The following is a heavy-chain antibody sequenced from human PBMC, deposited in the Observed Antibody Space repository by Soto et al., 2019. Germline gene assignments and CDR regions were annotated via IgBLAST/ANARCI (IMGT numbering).Heavy chain of an antibody. D-gene: IGHD6-19*01. V-gene: IGHV1-69*01. J-gene: IGHJ5*02. CDR3: ARGSSGWFTNWFDP. Sequence: QVQLVQSGAEVKKPGSSVKVSCKASGCTFSSYAISWVRQAPGQGLAWMGGIIPIFGTANYAQKFQGRVTITADESTSTAYMELSSLRSEDTAVYYCARGSSGWFTNWFDPWGQGTLVTVSS. CDR2: IIPIFGTA. CDR1: GCTFSSYA.